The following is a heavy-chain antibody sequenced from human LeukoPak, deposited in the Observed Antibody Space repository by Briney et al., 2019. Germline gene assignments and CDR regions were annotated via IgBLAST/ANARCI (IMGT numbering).Heavy chain of an antibody. D-gene: IGHD6-13*01. J-gene: IGHJ3*02. CDR3: TTSSSWHLGDSYDI. CDR1: GFTFNDAW. Sequence: GGSLRLSCAASGFTFNDAWMSWVRQAPGKGLEWVGRIKSKTDDGTTDYAAPVRGRVTISRDDSKSTLFLDMNSLKTEDTAIYYCTTSSSWHLGDSYDIWGQGTMVTVSS. V-gene: IGHV3-15*01. CDR2: IKSKTDDGTT.